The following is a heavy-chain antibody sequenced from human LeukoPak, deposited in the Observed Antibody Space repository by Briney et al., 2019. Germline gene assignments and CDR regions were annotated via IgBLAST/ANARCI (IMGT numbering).Heavy chain of an antibody. CDR3: ARDMGRYSGYDYDY. CDR2: IHSNTGDT. CDR1: GYTFTDYY. D-gene: IGHD5-12*01. V-gene: IGHV1-2*02. J-gene: IGHJ4*02. Sequence: ASVTVSCKTSGYTFTDYYLHWVRQAPGQGLEWVGWIHSNTGDTHHAQKFQGRLTMTRDTSISTVYMELTRLRSDDTAVYYCARDMGRYSGYDYDYWGQGTLVTASS.